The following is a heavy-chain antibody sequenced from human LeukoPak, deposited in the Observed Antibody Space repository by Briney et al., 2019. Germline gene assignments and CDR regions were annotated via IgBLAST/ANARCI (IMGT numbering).Heavy chain of an antibody. V-gene: IGHV4-59*08. CDR2: IYYSGST. D-gene: IGHD4-17*01. CDR1: GGSISSYY. CDR3: ARRRGDYQGYYYGMDV. Sequence: SETLSLTCTVSGGSISSYYWSWIRQPPGKGLEWIGYIYYSGSTNYHPSLKSRVTISVDTSKNQFSLKLSSVTAADTAVYYCARRRGDYQGYYYGMDVWGQGTTVTVSS. J-gene: IGHJ6*02.